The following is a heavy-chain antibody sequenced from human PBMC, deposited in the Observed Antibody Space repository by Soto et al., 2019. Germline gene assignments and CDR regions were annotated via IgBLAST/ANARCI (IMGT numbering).Heavy chain of an antibody. CDR1: GGRFGRQG. V-gene: IGHV1-69*13. CDR2: FIAMLGTP. J-gene: IGHJ4*03. CDR3: ARGPTGNFDF. D-gene: IGHD4-17*01. Sequence: SVRGSCKASGGRFGRQGIAWVRQAPGQGQEWMGGFIAMLGTPTYAKKVQGRATISADESLTSSYLELRSLRSEDTGVYFCARGPTGNFDFWYQATVLT.